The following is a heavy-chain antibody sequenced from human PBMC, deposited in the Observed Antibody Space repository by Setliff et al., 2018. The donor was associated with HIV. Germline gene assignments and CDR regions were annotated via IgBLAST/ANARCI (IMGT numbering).Heavy chain of an antibody. CDR1: GDFFSSGYY. CDR3: ARGTTLNVVPDAFDI. V-gene: IGHV4-38-2*02. D-gene: IGHD4-17*01. J-gene: IGHJ3*02. CDR2: IYHAGNT. Sequence: SETLSLTCTVSGDFFSSGYYWAWIRQPPGKGLEWIGYIYHAGNTYYNPSLKSRVTISVDTSKNQISLRLNSLTAADTAVYYCARGTTLNVVPDAFDIWGQGTMVTVSS.